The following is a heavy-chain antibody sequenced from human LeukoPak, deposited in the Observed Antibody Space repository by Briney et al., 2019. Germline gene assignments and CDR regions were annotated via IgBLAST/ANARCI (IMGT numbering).Heavy chain of an antibody. Sequence: SETLSLTCTVSGYSISSGFYWGWIRQPPGEGLECIGSIYHSGSTYYNPSLKSRVTISVDTSKNQFSLNLSSVTAADTAMYYCARAVGTSRNFFDYWGQGTLVTVSS. CDR1: GYSISSGFY. J-gene: IGHJ4*02. V-gene: IGHV4-38-2*02. D-gene: IGHD4-23*01. CDR2: IYHSGST. CDR3: ARAVGTSRNFFDY.